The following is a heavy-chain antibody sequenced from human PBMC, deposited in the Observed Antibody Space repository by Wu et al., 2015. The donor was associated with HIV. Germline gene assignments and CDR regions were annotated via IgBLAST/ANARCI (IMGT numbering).Heavy chain of an antibody. CDR3: ARDDCSSTSCYTGWLDP. J-gene: IGHJ5*02. Sequence: QVQLMQSGAEVKKPGASVKVSCKSSGYTFTSYGISWVRQAPGQGLEWIGWISVYNGNTNYAQKLQGRVSMTTDTSTSTAYMELRSLRSDDTAVYYCARDDCSSTSCYTGWLDPVGPGNPGHRLL. D-gene: IGHD2-2*02. CDR1: GYTFTSYG. V-gene: IGHV1-18*01. CDR2: ISVYNGNT.